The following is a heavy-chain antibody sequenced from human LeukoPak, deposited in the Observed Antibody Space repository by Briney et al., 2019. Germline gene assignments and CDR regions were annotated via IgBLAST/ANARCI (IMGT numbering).Heavy chain of an antibody. J-gene: IGHJ3*02. Sequence: SETLSLTCTVSGGPISSYYWSWIRQPPGKGLEWIGYIYTSGSTNYNPSLKSRVTISVDTSKNQFSLKLSSVAAADTAVYYCARSNKRWLQFNAFDIWGQGTMVTVSS. V-gene: IGHV4-4*09. CDR2: IYTSGST. D-gene: IGHD5-24*01. CDR1: GGPISSYY. CDR3: ARSNKRWLQFNAFDI.